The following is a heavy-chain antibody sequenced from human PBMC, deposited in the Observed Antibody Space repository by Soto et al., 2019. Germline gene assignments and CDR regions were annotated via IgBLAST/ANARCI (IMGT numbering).Heavy chain of an antibody. CDR1: GGSMRSGGYF. D-gene: IGHD6-13*01. J-gene: IGHJ4*02. V-gene: IGHV4-31*03. Sequence: PSETLSLTCTVSGGSMRSGGYFWSWIRQHPGKGLEWIGNIYYSGGTYYNPSLESRVDISVDTSKNEFTLKVDSVTAADTATYFCARFAKEENPKLESWYAFDIWGQGTLVTVSS. CDR3: ARFAKEENPKLESWYAFDI. CDR2: IYYSGGT.